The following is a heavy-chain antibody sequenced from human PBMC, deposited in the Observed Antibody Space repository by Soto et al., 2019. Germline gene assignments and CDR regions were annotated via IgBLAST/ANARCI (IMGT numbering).Heavy chain of an antibody. J-gene: IGHJ4*02. CDR2: IIPNSGGT. CDR1: RGTFNSYA. D-gene: IGHD3-3*01. Sequence: QALLEQSGAEMKKPGSSVTVSCKASRGTFNSYAISWVRQAPGQGLEWMGGIIPNSGGTNYAQKFQGRVTMTRDTSISTAYMELSRLRSDDTAVYYCARDGGRITIFGVVTPPNYWGQGTLVTVSS. CDR3: ARDGGRITIFGVVTPPNY. V-gene: IGHV1-2*02.